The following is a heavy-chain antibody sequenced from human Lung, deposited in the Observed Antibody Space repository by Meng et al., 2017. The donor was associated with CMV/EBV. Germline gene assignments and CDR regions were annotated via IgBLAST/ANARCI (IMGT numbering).Heavy chain of an antibody. CDR3: AREAGTFPGGFDI. Sequence: SCAASEFTFSSHWIHWVRQAPGKGLVWVSHIRGDGKDIGYAGSVKGRFTISRDNAKNTAYLQMNSLRAEDTAVYYCAREAGTFPGGFDIWGQGTXVTVSS. V-gene: IGHV3-74*01. J-gene: IGHJ3*02. D-gene: IGHD1-14*01. CDR2: IRGDGKDI. CDR1: EFTFSSHW.